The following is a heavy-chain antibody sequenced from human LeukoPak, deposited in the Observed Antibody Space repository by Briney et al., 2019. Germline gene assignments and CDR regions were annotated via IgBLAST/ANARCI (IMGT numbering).Heavy chain of an antibody. D-gene: IGHD3-22*01. J-gene: IGHJ4*02. Sequence: GGSLRLSCAASGFTFSNYAMNWVRQAPGKGLEWVSTISGSGGSTYYADSVKGRFTISRDNSKNTLYLQMNSLRAEDTAVYYCAKDLYYYDSSGYSIFDYWGQGTLVTVSS. CDR1: GFTFSNYA. CDR2: ISGSGGST. V-gene: IGHV3-23*01. CDR3: AKDLYYYDSSGYSIFDY.